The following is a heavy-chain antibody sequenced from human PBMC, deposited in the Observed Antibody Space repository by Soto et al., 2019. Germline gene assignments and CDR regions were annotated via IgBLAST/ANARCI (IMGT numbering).Heavy chain of an antibody. J-gene: IGHJ3*02. CDR1: GYTFSAYT. V-gene: IGHV1-3*01. CDR2: INAGSGNT. CDR3: ARDTETLGPRANDALDI. Sequence: QAQLVQAGAEMKKPGASVKVSCKATGYTFSAYTMNWVRQAPGQSLEWMGWINAGSGNTKYSKNFQGRVSITRDTSASTVYMELTGLTSEDTAVYYCARDTETLGPRANDALDIWGQGTMVTVSS. D-gene: IGHD3-3*02.